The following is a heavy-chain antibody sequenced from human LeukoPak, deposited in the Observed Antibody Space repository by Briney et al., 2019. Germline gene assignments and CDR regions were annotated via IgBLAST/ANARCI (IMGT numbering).Heavy chain of an antibody. CDR2: ISSSGSTI. V-gene: IGHV3-11*01. CDR3: ARDFRSRVRGVFYYYMDV. CDR1: GFTFSDYY. D-gene: IGHD3-10*01. J-gene: IGHJ6*03. Sequence: PGGSLRLSCAASGFTFSDYYMSWIRLAPGKGLEWVSYISSSGSTIYYADSVKGRFTISRDNAKNSLYLQMNSLRAEDTAVYYCARDFRSRVRGVFYYYMDVWGKGTTVTISS.